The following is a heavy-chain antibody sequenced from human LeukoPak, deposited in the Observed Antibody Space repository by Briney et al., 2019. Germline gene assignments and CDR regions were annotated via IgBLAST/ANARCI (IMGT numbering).Heavy chain of an antibody. V-gene: IGHV3-33*01. CDR3: ARDATLVTLYYFDS. CDR1: GFNLRTYG. CDR2: SWYDGSTK. D-gene: IGHD2-21*02. J-gene: IGHJ4*02. Sequence: PGGALRLSCAASGFNLRTYGMHWVRQAPGKGLEWVALSWYDGSTKYYADSVKGRFSISRDNSKNTVYLQMDGLRAEDTAVYYCARDATLVTLYYFDSWGQGTLVTVSS.